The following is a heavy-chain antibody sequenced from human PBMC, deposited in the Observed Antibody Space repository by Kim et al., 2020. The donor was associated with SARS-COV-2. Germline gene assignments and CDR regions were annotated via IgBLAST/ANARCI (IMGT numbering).Heavy chain of an antibody. J-gene: IGHJ4*02. D-gene: IGHD3-22*01. Sequence: RYSPSFQGQVTISADKSISTAYLQWSSLKASDTAMYYCARGGYYGDDFDYWGQGTLVTVSS. CDR3: ARGGYYGDDFDY. V-gene: IGHV5-51*01.